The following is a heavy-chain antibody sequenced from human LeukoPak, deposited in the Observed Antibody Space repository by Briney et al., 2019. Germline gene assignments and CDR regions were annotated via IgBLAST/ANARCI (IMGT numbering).Heavy chain of an antibody. V-gene: IGHV5-51*01. Sequence: GESLKISCRGSGYIFSDYWIGWVRQVPGRGLEWIGIIYAGDSDTRYMPSFQGQVTISADKSINTAYLQWSSLKASDTAVYFCARGRGYYCSTGSCYFDFWGQGTLVTVSS. J-gene: IGHJ4*02. CDR2: IYAGDSDT. CDR3: ARGRGYYCSTGSCYFDF. D-gene: IGHD2-15*01. CDR1: GYIFSDYW.